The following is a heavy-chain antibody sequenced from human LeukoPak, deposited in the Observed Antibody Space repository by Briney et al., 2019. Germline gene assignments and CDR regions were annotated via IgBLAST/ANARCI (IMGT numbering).Heavy chain of an antibody. CDR2: MNPNTGDT. J-gene: IGHJ4*02. D-gene: IGHD1-26*01. CDR3: TRGSLSGSSRDC. V-gene: IGHV1-8*01. CDR1: GYTFTGYD. Sequence: ASVRVSCKASGYTFTGYDINWVRQATGQGLEWMGWMNPNTGDTGYAQKFQGRVTMTRNSSIDTAYMELSGLRSEDTAVYYCTRGSLSGSSRDCWGQGTLLTVSS.